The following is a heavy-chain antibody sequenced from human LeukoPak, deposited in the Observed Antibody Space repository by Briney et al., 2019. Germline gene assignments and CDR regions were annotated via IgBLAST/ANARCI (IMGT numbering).Heavy chain of an antibody. Sequence: PSETLSLTCTVSGGSISSSSYYWGWIRQPPGKGLEWIGSIYYSGSTYYNPSLKSRVTISVDTSKNQFSLKLSSVTAADTAVYYCARGGYYYDFDYWGQGTLVTVSS. CDR3: ARGGYYYDFDY. J-gene: IGHJ4*02. D-gene: IGHD3-22*01. CDR1: GGSISSSSYY. CDR2: IYYSGST. V-gene: IGHV4-39*07.